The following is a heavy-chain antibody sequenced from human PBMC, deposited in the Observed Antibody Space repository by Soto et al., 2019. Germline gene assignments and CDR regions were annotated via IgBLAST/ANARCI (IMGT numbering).Heavy chain of an antibody. Sequence: GGSLRLSCVASGFVFSDYAMSWVRQAPGKGLEWVSAISAGGDTYYADSVKGRFTVSRANSKNTLYLQMNSLRAKDTAIYYCANVPIWCGGSSCYTEGFDSWGQGTLVTVSS. D-gene: IGHD2-21*01. J-gene: IGHJ4*02. CDR3: ANVPIWCGGSSCYTEGFDS. V-gene: IGHV3-23*01. CDR1: GFVFSDYA. CDR2: ISAGGDT.